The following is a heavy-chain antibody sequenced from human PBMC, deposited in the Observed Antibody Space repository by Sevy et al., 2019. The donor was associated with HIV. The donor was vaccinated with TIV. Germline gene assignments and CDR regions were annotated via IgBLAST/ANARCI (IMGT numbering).Heavy chain of an antibody. CDR2: IIPIFGTA. V-gene: IGHV1-69*06. Sequence: ASVKVSCKASGGTFSSYAISWVRQAPGQGLEWMGGIIPIFGTANYAQKFQGRVTLTADKSTSTAYMELSSLRSEDTAVYYCARVDVVVVAATPTVGAFDIWGQGTMVTVSS. J-gene: IGHJ3*02. CDR3: ARVDVVVVAATPTVGAFDI. CDR1: GGTFSSYA. D-gene: IGHD2-15*01.